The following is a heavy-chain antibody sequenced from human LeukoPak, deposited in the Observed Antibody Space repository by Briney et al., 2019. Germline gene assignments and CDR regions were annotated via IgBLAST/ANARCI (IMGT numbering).Heavy chain of an antibody. Sequence: WASVRVSCKASGYTFTSYGISWVRQAPGQGLEWVGLISAYNGNTNYAQKLQGRVTMTTDTSTSTAYMELRSLRSDDTAVYYCAAQNRYFDYWGQGTLVTVSS. J-gene: IGHJ4*02. D-gene: IGHD1-14*01. CDR2: ISAYNGNT. V-gene: IGHV1-18*01. CDR3: AAQNRYFDY. CDR1: GYTFTSYG.